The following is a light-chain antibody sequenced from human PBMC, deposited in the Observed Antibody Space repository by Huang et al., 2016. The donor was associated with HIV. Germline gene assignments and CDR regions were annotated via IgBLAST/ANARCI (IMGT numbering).Light chain of an antibody. CDR2: FAS. V-gene: IGKV2-28*01. J-gene: IGKJ2*01. Sequence: EIVMIQSPLSLSVAPGGPASISCRSSQSLLHRNEYNYLDWYLQKPGQSPQLLIYFASSRASGVPDRFSGGGSGTHFSLNISSVEAEDAGIYYCMEALKAPYTFGQGTKLEIK. CDR1: QSLLHRNEYNY. CDR3: MEALKAPYT.